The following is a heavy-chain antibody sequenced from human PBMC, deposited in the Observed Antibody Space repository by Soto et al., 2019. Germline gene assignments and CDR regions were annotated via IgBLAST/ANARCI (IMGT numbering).Heavy chain of an antibody. CDR2: IIPIFGTA. V-gene: IGHV1-69*06. Sequence: ASVKVSCKASGGTFSSYAISWVRQAPGQGLEWMGGIIPIFGTANYAQKFQGRVTITADKSTSTAYMELSSLRSEDTAVYYCARPKPALRADYYYGMDVWGQGTTATVSS. CDR1: GGTFSSYA. D-gene: IGHD1-7*01. CDR3: ARPKPALRADYYYGMDV. J-gene: IGHJ6*02.